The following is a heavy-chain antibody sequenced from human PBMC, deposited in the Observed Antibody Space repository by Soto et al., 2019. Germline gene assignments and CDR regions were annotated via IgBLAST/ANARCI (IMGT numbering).Heavy chain of an antibody. CDR2: IWYDESRR. CDR3: ARGSSGWFRHLHPFDY. J-gene: IGHJ4*02. CDR1: GFTFRSHG. Sequence: PGGSLRLSCAASGFTFRSHGMHWVRQAPGKGLEWVAVIWYDESRRYYADSVKGRFTISRDTSQSTLYLQMNSMRAEDTAVYYCARGSSGWFRHLHPFDYWGQGTLVTVSS. V-gene: IGHV3-33*01. D-gene: IGHD6-19*01.